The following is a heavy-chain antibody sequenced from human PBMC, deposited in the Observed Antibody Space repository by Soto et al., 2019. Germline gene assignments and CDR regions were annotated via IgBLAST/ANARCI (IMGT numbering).Heavy chain of an antibody. V-gene: IGHV3-23*01. CDR1: GFTFSDYG. Sequence: GGSLRLSCAASGFTFSDYGMSWVRQAPGKGLEWVSLISSSGGSTYYADSVKGRFTISRDRSKNTLYLQISSLRAEDTAIYYCARGNWKSPRNYYYMDVWGKGTTVTVSS. J-gene: IGHJ6*03. D-gene: IGHD1-1*01. CDR2: ISSSGGST. CDR3: ARGNWKSPRNYYYMDV.